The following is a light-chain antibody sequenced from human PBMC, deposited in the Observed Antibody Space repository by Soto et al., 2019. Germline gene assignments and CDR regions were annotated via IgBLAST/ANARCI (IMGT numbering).Light chain of an antibody. J-gene: IGKJ1*01. Sequence: DIQMTQSPSTLSASVGDRVTITCRASQSVSSWVAWYQQRPGKAPKLLIYGASILESGVPSRFSGSGSVTEFTLTISSLQPDDFATYYCQQYDSYSWTFGQGTKVDIK. CDR3: QQYDSYSWT. CDR2: GAS. CDR1: QSVSSW. V-gene: IGKV1-5*03.